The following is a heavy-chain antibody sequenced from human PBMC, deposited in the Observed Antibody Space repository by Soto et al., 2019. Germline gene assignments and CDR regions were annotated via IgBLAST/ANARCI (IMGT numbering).Heavy chain of an antibody. CDR1: GFTFSSYA. CDR2: ISGSGGST. CDR3: AKDWRITNFGVVTRMDV. V-gene: IGHV3-23*01. D-gene: IGHD3-3*01. Sequence: GGSLRLSCAASGFTFSSYAMSWVRQAPGKGLEWVSAISGSGGSTYYADSVKGRFTISRDNSKNTLYLQMNSLRAEDTAVYYCAKDWRITNFGVVTRMDVWGQGTRVTVAS. J-gene: IGHJ6*02.